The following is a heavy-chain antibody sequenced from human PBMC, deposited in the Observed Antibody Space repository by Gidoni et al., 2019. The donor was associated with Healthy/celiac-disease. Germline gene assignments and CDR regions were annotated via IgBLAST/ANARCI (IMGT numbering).Heavy chain of an antibody. CDR3: ARVVRMAVAGTVRVAFDI. D-gene: IGHD6-19*01. V-gene: IGHV5-10-1*01. J-gene: IGHJ3*02. Sequence: PSFQGHVTISADKSISTAYLQWSSLKASDTAMYYCARVVRMAVAGTVRVAFDIWGQGTMVTVSS.